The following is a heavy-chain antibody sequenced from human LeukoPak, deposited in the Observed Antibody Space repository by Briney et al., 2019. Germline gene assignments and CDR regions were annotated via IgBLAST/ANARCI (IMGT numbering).Heavy chain of an antibody. CDR1: GGSISSGDYY. J-gene: IGHJ4*02. V-gene: IGHV4-61*08. CDR2: IYYSGST. CDR3: ARGVGATDGDY. Sequence: SQTLTLTCTVSGGSISSGDYYWTWIRQPPGKGLEWIGYIYYSGSTNYNPSLKSRVTISVDTSKNQFSLKLSSVTAADTAVYYCARGVGATDGDYWGQGTLVTVSS. D-gene: IGHD1-26*01.